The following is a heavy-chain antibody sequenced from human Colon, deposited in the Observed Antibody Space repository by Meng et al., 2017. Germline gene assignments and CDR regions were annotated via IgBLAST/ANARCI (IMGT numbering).Heavy chain of an antibody. Sequence: QVQLQESGPGLVEPSGTLSLTCEVSGGSISSSQWWSWVRQPPGTGLEWIGQIYRGGSPAYSPSLESRITMSVDKSNNQFSLRLRSVTAADTAVYYCARHGGWHFDYWGQGTLVTVSS. D-gene: IGHD6-19*01. V-gene: IGHV4-4*02. CDR1: GGSISSSQW. J-gene: IGHJ4*02. CDR3: ARHGGWHFDY. CDR2: IYRGGSP.